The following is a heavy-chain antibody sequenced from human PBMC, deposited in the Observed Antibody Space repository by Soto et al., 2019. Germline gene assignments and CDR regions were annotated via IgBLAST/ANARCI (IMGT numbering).Heavy chain of an antibody. CDR1: GGSISSGGYY. Sequence: QVQLQESGPGLVKPSQTLSLTCTVSGGSISSGGYYWSWIRQHPGKGLEWIGYIYYSGSTYYNPSPKSRVTISVDTSKNQFSLKLSSVTAADTAVYYCARTRIAAAEGFDPWGQGTLVTVSS. J-gene: IGHJ5*02. D-gene: IGHD6-13*01. CDR3: ARTRIAAAEGFDP. V-gene: IGHV4-31*03. CDR2: IYYSGST.